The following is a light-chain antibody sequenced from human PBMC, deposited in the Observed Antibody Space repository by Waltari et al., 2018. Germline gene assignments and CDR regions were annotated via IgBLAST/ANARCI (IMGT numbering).Light chain of an antibody. CDR3: QKYNSAPWT. J-gene: IGKJ1*01. Sequence: DIQMTQSPSSLSASVGDIVTITCRASQDISISLAWYQQKPGKVPKVLIFAISTLQSGVPSRFSGSGSGTDFTLTISSLQPEDVATYYCQKYNSAPWTFGQGTRVEIK. V-gene: IGKV1-27*01. CDR2: AIS. CDR1: QDISIS.